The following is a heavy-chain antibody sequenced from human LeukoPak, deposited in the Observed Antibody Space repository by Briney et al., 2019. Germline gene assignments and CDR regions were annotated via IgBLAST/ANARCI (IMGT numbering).Heavy chain of an antibody. Sequence: SVKVSCKASGGTFSSYAISWVRQAPGQGLEWKGGIIPIFGTANYAQKFQGRVTITADESTSIAYMELSSLRSEDTAVYYCASSGGFDWLSGLYYFDYWGQGTLVTVSS. D-gene: IGHD3-9*01. J-gene: IGHJ4*02. CDR2: IIPIFGTA. CDR1: GGTFSSYA. CDR3: ASSGGFDWLSGLYYFDY. V-gene: IGHV1-69*01.